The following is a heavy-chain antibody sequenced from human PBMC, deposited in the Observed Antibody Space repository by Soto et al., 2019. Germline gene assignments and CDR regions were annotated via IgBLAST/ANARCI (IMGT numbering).Heavy chain of an antibody. CDR2: IYYSGNT. V-gene: IGHV4-39*07. J-gene: IGHJ4*02. CDR1: GGSISSSSYY. CDR3: ARVGIVPAGRKSSSRGALGDY. D-gene: IGHD2-2*01. Sequence: SETLSLTCTVSGGSISSSSYYWGWIRQPPGKGLEWIGSIYYSGNTYYNPSLKSRVTISVDTSKNQFSLKLSSVTAADTAVYYCARVGIVPAGRKSSSRGALGDYWGQGTLVTVSS.